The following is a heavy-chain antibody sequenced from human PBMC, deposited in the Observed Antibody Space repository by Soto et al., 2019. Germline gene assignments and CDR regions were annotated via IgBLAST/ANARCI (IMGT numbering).Heavy chain of an antibody. Sequence: QVQLQESGPGLVKPSETLSLTCTVSGGSISSYYWSWIRQPPGKGLEWIGYIYYSGSTNYNPSLKSRVTISVDTSKNQFSLKLSSVTAADTAVYYCARHFDYGVDYYFDYWGQGTLVTVSS. J-gene: IGHJ4*02. V-gene: IGHV4-59*08. CDR1: GGSISSYY. CDR3: ARHFDYGVDYYFDY. D-gene: IGHD4-17*01. CDR2: IYYSGST.